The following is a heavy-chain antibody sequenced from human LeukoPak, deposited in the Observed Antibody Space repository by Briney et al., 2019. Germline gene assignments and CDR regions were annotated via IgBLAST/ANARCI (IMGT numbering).Heavy chain of an antibody. CDR2: IIPIFGTA. J-gene: IGHJ4*02. CDR1: GGTFSSYA. V-gene: IGHV1-69*13. D-gene: IGHD3-10*01. Sequence: GASVKVSCTASGGTFSSYAISWVRQAPGQGLEWMGGIIPIFGTANYAQKFQGRVTITADESSSTAYMELSSLRSEDTAVYYCARDGSGSQHYWGQGTLVTVSS. CDR3: ARDGSGSQHY.